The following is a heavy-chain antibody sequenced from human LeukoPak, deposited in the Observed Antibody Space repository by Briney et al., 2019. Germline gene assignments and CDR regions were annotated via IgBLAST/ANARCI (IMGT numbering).Heavy chain of an antibody. D-gene: IGHD2-21*01. J-gene: IGHJ4*02. V-gene: IGHV4-39*01. CDR1: GGSISSSSYY. Sequence: SETLSFTCTVSGGSISSSSYYWGWIRQPPGKGLEWIGSIYYSGSTYYNPSLKSRVTISVDTSKNQFSLKLSSVTAADTAVYYCARLAGIVVVIALDRWGQGTLVTVSS. CDR2: IYYSGST. CDR3: ARLAGIVVVIALDR.